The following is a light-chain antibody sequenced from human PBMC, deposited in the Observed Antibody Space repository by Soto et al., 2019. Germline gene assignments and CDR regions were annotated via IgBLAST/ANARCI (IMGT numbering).Light chain of an antibody. CDR1: SSDVGGYNY. J-gene: IGLJ1*01. V-gene: IGLV2-14*01. Sequence: QSVLTQPASVSGSPGQSITISCTGTSSDVGGYNYVSWYQQHPGKAPKVMIYEVSNRPSGVSNRFSGSKSGNMASLTISGLQAEDEADYYCSSYTSSGTYAFGTGTKVTVL. CDR2: EVS. CDR3: SSYTSSGTYA.